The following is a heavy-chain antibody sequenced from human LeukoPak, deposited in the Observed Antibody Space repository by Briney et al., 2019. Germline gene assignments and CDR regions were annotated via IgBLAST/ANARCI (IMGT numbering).Heavy chain of an antibody. Sequence: PGGPLRLSCAASGFTFSSYAMGWVRQAPGKGLEWVSAISGSGGSTYYADSVKGRFTISRDNSKNTLYLQMNSLRAEDTAVYYCAKGGLREFDYWGQGTLVTVSS. CDR3: AKGGLREFDY. V-gene: IGHV3-23*01. CDR1: GFTFSSYA. J-gene: IGHJ4*02. D-gene: IGHD1-26*01. CDR2: ISGSGGST.